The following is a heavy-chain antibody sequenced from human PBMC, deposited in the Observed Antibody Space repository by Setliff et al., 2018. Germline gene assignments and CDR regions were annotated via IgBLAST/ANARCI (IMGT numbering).Heavy chain of an antibody. CDR2: IYYSGST. CDR1: GGSISSYY. V-gene: IGHV4-59*01. D-gene: IGHD1-26*01. J-gene: IGHJ4*02. CDR3: ARGVGATCDY. Sequence: SETLSLPCTVTGGSISSYYWSWIRQPPGKGLEWIGYIYYSGSTNYNTSLKSRVTISVDTSKNQFSLKLSSVTAADTAVYYCARGVGATCDYWGQGTLVTVSS.